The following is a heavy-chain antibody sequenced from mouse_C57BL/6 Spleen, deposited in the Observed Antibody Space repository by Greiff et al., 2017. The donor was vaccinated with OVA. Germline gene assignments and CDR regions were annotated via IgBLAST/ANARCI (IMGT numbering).Heavy chain of an antibody. CDR2: IHPSDSDT. V-gene: IGHV1-74*01. Sequence: QVHVKQPGAELVKPGASVKVSCKASGYTFTSYWMHWVKQRPGQGLEWIGRIHPSDSDTNYNQKFKGKATLTVDKSSSTAYMQLSSLTSEDSAVYYCAPQTAQAGFAYWGQGTLVTVSA. CDR3: APQTAQAGFAY. J-gene: IGHJ3*01. D-gene: IGHD3-2*02. CDR1: GYTFTSYW.